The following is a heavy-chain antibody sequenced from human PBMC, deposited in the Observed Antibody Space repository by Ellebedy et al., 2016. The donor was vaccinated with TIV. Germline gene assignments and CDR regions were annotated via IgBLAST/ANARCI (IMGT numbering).Heavy chain of an antibody. J-gene: IGHJ5*02. CDR2: IYYSGST. Sequence: MPSETLSLTCTVSGGSISRYYWSWIRQPPGKGLEWIGSIYYSGSTNYNPSLKSRVTISVDTSKNQFSLKLSSVTAADTAVYYWASTPIEDYSIGHNWFDPWGQGTLVTVSS. CDR1: GGSISRYY. CDR3: ASTPIEDYSIGHNWFDP. D-gene: IGHD4-11*01. V-gene: IGHV4-59*08.